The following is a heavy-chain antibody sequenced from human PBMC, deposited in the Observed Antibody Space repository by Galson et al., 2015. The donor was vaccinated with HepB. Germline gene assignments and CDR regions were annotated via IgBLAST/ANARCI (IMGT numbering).Heavy chain of an antibody. V-gene: IGHV1-2*04. D-gene: IGHD5-12*01. CDR3: ARDSGYVPGGVSWFDP. Sequence: SVKVSCKASGYTFTSYGISWVRQAPGQGLEWMGWINPNSGGTNYAQEFQGWVTMTRDTSISTAYMELSRLRSDDTAVYYCARDSGYVPGGVSWFDPWGQGTLVTVSS. CDR2: INPNSGGT. CDR1: GYTFTSYG. J-gene: IGHJ5*02.